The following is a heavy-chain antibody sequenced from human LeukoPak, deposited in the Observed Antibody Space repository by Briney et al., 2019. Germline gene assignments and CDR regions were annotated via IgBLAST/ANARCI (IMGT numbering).Heavy chain of an antibody. V-gene: IGHV3-30*02. CDR2: IRYDGSNK. CDR1: GFTFSSYG. D-gene: IGHD5-18*01. CDR3: AKQYSYGYVSGAFDI. Sequence: GGSLRLSCAASGFTFSSYGMHWVRQAPGKGLEWVAFIRYDGSNKYYADSVKGRFTISRDNSKNTLYLQMNSLRAEDTAVYYCAKQYSYGYVSGAFDIWGQGTMVTVSS. J-gene: IGHJ3*02.